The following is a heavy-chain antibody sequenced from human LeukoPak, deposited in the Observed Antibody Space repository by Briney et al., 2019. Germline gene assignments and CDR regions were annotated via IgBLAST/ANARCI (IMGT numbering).Heavy chain of an antibody. CDR1: GYTFTGYY. D-gene: IGHD5-18*01. CDR3: ARDRRIQLWSQNSAYNWFDP. J-gene: IGHJ5*02. Sequence: ASVKVSCKASGYTFTGYYMHWVRQAPGQGLEWMGWINPNSGGTNYAQKFQGRVTISVDTSKNQFSLKLSSVTAADTAVYYCARDRRIQLWSQNSAYNWFDPWGQGTLVTVSS. CDR2: INPNSGGT. V-gene: IGHV1-2*02.